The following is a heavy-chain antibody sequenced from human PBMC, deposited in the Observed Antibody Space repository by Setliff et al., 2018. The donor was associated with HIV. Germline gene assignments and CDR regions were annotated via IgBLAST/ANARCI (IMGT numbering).Heavy chain of an antibody. J-gene: IGHJ2*01. D-gene: IGHD7-27*01. CDR3: ARDTRWGDWYFDL. CDR1: GFTFPSYS. CDR2: ISAGNGNT. V-gene: IGHV1-3*01. Sequence: GASVKVSCKASGFTFPSYSIHWVRQAPGQSLEWMGWISAGNGNTKYSQNFQGRVTITRDTSATTAYMELSNLRSEDMAVYYCARDTRWGDWYFDLWGRGTLVTV.